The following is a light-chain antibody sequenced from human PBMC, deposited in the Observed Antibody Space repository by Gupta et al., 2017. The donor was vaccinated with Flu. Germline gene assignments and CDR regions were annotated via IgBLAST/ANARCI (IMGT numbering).Light chain of an antibody. V-gene: IGKV1-33*01. CDR3: RLYETHPLT. J-gene: IGKJ4*01. CDR2: DAS. CDR1: QDISNY. Sequence: DIQMTQSPSTLSASVGDRVTITCQASQDISNYLNWYQQKPGKAPKLLIYDASNFETGVPSKFSGSRSATALTFTISSMLPADIATYYCRLYETHPLTFGGGTRVEIK.